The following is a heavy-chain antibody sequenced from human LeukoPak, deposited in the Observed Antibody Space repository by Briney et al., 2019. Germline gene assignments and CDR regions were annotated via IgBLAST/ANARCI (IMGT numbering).Heavy chain of an antibody. CDR2: IIPILGIA. CDR1: GGTFSSYA. Sequence: SVKVSCNASGGTFSSYAISWVRQAPGQGLEWMGRIIPILGIANYAQKFQGRVTITADKSTSTAYMELSSLRSEDTAVYYCARSSGYYGTFDYWGQGTLVTVSS. J-gene: IGHJ4*02. V-gene: IGHV1-69*04. D-gene: IGHD3-22*01. CDR3: ARSSGYYGTFDY.